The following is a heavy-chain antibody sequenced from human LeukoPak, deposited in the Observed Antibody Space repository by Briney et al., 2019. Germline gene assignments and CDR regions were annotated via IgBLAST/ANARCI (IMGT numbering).Heavy chain of an antibody. CDR3: ARRLDYYDSSGYNWFDP. CDR1: GGSISSSSSY. V-gene: IGHV4-39*01. J-gene: IGHJ5*02. Sequence: SETLSLTCTVSGGSISSSSSYWGWIRQPPGKGLEWIGSIYYSGSTYYNPSLKSRVTISVDTSKNQFSLKLSSVTAADTAVYYCARRLDYYDSSGYNWFDPWGQGTLVTVSS. D-gene: IGHD3-22*01. CDR2: IYYSGST.